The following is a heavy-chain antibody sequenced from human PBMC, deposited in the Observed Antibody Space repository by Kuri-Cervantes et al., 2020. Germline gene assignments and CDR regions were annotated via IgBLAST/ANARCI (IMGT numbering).Heavy chain of an antibody. Sequence: GGSLRLSCAASGFTFSSYWMSWVRQAPGKGLEWVANIKQDGSEKNYVDSVKGRFTSSRDNAKNSLYQQMNSLRAEDTAVYYCAREGGYCSGTSCYFWFDPWGQGTLVTVSS. D-gene: IGHD2-2*01. J-gene: IGHJ5*02. CDR2: IKQDGSEK. V-gene: IGHV3-7*01. CDR3: AREGGYCSGTSCYFWFDP. CDR1: GFTFSSYW.